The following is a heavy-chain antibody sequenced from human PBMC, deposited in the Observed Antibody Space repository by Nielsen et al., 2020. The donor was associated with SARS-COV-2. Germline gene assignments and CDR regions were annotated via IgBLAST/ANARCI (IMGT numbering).Heavy chain of an antibody. CDR1: GFTFNIYG. Sequence: GESLKISCAASGFTFNIYGMHWVRQAPGKGLQWVALISDDGSTKSYGDSVKGRFTISRDNSKNRMYLQMNSLRAEDTAVYYCAKVGYFDWPGAFDIWGQGTMVTVSS. CDR3: AKVGYFDWPGAFDI. J-gene: IGHJ3*02. V-gene: IGHV3-30*18. CDR2: ISDDGSTK. D-gene: IGHD3-9*01.